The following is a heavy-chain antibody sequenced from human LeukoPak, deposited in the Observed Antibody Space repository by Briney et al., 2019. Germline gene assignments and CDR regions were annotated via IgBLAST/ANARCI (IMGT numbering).Heavy chain of an antibody. D-gene: IGHD6-13*01. CDR1: GFTLSSYW. Sequence: GSLRLSCGASGFTLSSYWMTWVRQAPGKGLEWVANIKPDESETYYVDTVKGRFTISRDNAKNLLYLQMNSLRGEDTAVYYCGGFGYEAAVDLWGQGTLVTVSS. V-gene: IGHV3-7*01. J-gene: IGHJ4*02. CDR2: IKPDESET. CDR3: GGFGYEAAVDL.